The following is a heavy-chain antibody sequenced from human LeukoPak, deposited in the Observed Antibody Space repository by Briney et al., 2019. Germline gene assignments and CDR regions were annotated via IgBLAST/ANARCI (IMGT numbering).Heavy chain of an antibody. D-gene: IGHD5-12*01. CDR1: GGSISSYY. CDR3: AREKRGYGMDV. J-gene: IGHJ6*02. V-gene: IGHV4-59*01. CDR2: IYYSGST. Sequence: PSETLSLTCTVSGGSISSYYWSWIRQPPGKGLEWIGYIYYSGSTNYNPSLKSRVTISVDTSKNQFSLKLSSVTAADTAVYYCAREKRGYGMDVWGQGTTVTVSS.